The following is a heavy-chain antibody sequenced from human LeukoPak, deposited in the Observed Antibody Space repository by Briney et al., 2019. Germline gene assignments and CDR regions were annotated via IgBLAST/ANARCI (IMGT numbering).Heavy chain of an antibody. V-gene: IGHV5-51*01. CDR3: ARHFHHYYMDV. J-gene: IGHJ6*03. CDR1: GYSFTSYW. CDR2: IYPGDSDT. Sequence: GGSLRLSCKGSGYSFTSYWIGWVRQMPGKGLEWMGIIYPGDSDTRYSPSFQGQVTISADKSISTAYLQWSSLKASDTAIYYCARHFHHYYMDVWGKGTTVTVS.